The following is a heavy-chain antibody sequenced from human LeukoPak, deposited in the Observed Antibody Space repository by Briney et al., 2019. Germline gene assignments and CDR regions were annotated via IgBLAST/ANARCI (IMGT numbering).Heavy chain of an antibody. D-gene: IGHD3-10*01. CDR1: GYNFLTYW. J-gene: IGHJ6*03. CDR3: ARQSEGGSGTYFSPTYAYSYMDV. CDR2: IYPGDSDT. V-gene: IGHV5-51*01. Sequence: GESLKISCKGSGYNFLTYWSGWVRQMPGKGLEWMGIIYPGDSDTRYSPSFRGQVTISADKSINTAYLQWRSLKASDTAMYYCARQSEGGSGTYFSPTYAYSYMDVWGKGTTVTVSS.